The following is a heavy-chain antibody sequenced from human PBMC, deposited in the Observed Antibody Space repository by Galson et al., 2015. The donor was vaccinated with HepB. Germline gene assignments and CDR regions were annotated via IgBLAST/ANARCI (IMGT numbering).Heavy chain of an antibody. D-gene: IGHD6-13*01. CDR1: GDSVSSNSAA. CDR2: TYYRSKWYN. J-gene: IGHJ4*02. CDR3: SVIRGSNWYGGETYYFDF. V-gene: IGHV6-1*01. Sequence: CAISGDSVSSNSAAWNWIRQSPSRGLEWLGRTYYRSKWYNDYAVSVKSRITINPDTSKYQFSLKLNSVTVADTAVYYCSVIRGSNWYGGETYYFDFRGQGTLVTVSS.